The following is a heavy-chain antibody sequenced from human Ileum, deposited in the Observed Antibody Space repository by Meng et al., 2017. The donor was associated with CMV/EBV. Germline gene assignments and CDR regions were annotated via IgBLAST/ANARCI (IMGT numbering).Heavy chain of an antibody. CDR3: ARDGLSGRYFDY. D-gene: IGHD1-26*01. J-gene: IGHJ4*02. V-gene: IGHV7-4-1*02. Sequence: QVHLVQSGSELKKPGASVKVSCKTSGYTFTSNNIIWVRQAPGQGPEWMGWIDTNTGNPAYAQGFTGRFVFSLDTSVNTAYLEISSLKAEDTAVYYCARDGLSGRYFDYWGRGTLVTVSS. CDR2: IDTNTGNP. CDR1: GYTFTSNN.